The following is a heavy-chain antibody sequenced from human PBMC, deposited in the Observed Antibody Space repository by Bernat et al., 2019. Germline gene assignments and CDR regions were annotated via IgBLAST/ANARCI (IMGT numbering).Heavy chain of an antibody. CDR3: ARGYPNNCDSISCPSPFDF. CDR2: ITTYNGNT. CDR1: GYVFSDYE. D-gene: IGHD2/OR15-2a*01. J-gene: IGHJ4*02. V-gene: IGHV1-18*01. Sequence: QVQLVQSGAEVKKPGASVTVSCKASGYVFSDYEISWVRQAPGQGLEWMGYITTYNGNTDYAQNLQGRVTMTTDTSTSTAYMELRRLMSDDTAVYYCARGYPNNCDSISCPSPFDFWGQGTLVTVSS.